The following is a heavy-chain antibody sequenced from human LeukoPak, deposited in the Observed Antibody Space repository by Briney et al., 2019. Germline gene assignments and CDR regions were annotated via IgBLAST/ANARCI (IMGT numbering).Heavy chain of an antibody. J-gene: IGHJ4*02. CDR2: IRDSGGRT. CDR3: AKRNTSGWYYFDY. V-gene: IGHV3-23*01. CDR1: GFTFSSYW. Sequence: GGSLRLSCAGSGFTFSSYWMHWVRQAPGKGLEWVSAIRDSGGRTYYADSVKGRFTISRDNSKNTLYLQMNSLRADDTAVYYCAKRNTSGWYYFDYWGQGTLVTVSS. D-gene: IGHD6-19*01.